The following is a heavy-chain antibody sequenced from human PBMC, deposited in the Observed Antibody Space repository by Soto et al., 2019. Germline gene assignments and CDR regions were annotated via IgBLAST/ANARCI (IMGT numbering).Heavy chain of an antibody. Sequence: ASVKVSCKASGYTFTGYYMHWLRQAPGQGLEWMGWINPNSGGTNYAQKFQGRVTMTRDTSISTAYMELSRLRSDDTAVYYCTQWLVLDAFDIWGQGTMVTVSS. CDR2: INPNSGGT. J-gene: IGHJ3*02. D-gene: IGHD6-19*01. V-gene: IGHV1-2*02. CDR1: GYTFTGYY. CDR3: TQWLVLDAFDI.